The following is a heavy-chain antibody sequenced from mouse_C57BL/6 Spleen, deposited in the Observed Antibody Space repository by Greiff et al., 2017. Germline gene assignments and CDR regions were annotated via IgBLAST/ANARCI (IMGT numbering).Heavy chain of an antibody. D-gene: IGHD1-1*01. CDR2: ISSGGSYT. J-gene: IGHJ4*01. CDR1: GFTFSSYG. Sequence: EVMLVESGGDLVKPGGSLKLSCAASGFTFSSYGMSWVRQTPDKRLEWVATISSGGSYTYYPDSVKGRFTISRDNAKNTLYLQMSSLKSEDTAMYYCARDPGSSYNYAMDYWGQGTSVTVSS. V-gene: IGHV5-6*01. CDR3: ARDPGSSYNYAMDY.